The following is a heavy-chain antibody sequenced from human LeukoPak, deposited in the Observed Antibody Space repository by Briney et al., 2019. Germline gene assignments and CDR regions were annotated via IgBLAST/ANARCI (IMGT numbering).Heavy chain of an antibody. V-gene: IGHV4-4*07. J-gene: IGHJ3*02. CDR3: ARDSIVGAPNAFDI. Sequence: SETLSLTCTVSGGSISSYYWSWIRQPAGKGLEWIGRIYTSGSTNYNPSLKSRVTMSVDTSKNQFSLKLSSVTAADTAVYYCARDSIVGAPNAFDIWGQGTMVTASS. D-gene: IGHD1-26*01. CDR2: IYTSGST. CDR1: GGSISSYY.